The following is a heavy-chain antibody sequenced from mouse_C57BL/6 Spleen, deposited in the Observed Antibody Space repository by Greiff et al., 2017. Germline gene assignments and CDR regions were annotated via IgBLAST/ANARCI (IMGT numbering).Heavy chain of an antibody. CDR2: IYPGSGST. Sequence: QVQLQQPGAELVKPGASVKMSCKASGYTFTSYWITWVKQRPGQGLEWIGDIYPGSGSTKYNEKFKGKATLTVDTSSSTAYMQLSSLTSEDSSVYSCAKGAAQATGFDYWGQGTTLTVSS. V-gene: IGHV1-55*01. CDR3: AKGAAQATGFDY. J-gene: IGHJ2*01. D-gene: IGHD3-2*02. CDR1: GYTFTSYW.